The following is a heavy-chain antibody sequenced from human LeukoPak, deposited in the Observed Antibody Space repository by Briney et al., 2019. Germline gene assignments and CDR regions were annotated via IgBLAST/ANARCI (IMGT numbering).Heavy chain of an antibody. Sequence: GASVTVSCMASGYTFTGYYMHWVRQAAGQGLEWMGRINPKSGGTNYAQKFQGRVTMTRDTSISTAYMELSRLRSDDTAVYYCARDPYYYDSSGYYDHFDYWGQGTLVTVSS. J-gene: IGHJ4*02. V-gene: IGHV1-2*06. CDR3: ARDPYYYDSSGYYDHFDY. CDR1: GYTFTGYY. CDR2: INPKSGGT. D-gene: IGHD3-22*01.